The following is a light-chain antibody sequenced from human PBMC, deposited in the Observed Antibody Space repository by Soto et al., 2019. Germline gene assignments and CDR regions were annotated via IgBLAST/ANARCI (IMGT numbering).Light chain of an antibody. J-gene: IGKJ5*01. CDR1: QSVTTR. Sequence: IVLTQSPGTLSLPPGERVTVSCRASQSVTTRLAWYQHKPGQAPTLLMSGASNRASGVPVRFSGSGSGTDFTLTITRLEPEDFALYYCQQYGGSPITFGLGTRLEIK. CDR2: GAS. CDR3: QQYGGSPIT. V-gene: IGKV3-20*01.